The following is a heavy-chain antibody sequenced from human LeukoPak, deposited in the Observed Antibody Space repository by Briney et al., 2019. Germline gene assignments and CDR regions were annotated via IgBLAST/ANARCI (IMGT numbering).Heavy chain of an antibody. D-gene: IGHD3-22*01. Sequence: PSETLSLTCAVYGGSFSGYYWSWIRQPPGKGLEWIGEINHSGSTYYNPSLKSRVTISVDTSKNQFSLKLSSVTAADTAVYYCARGRNYYDSSGYTDVWGKGTTVTVSS. CDR3: ARGRNYYDSSGYTDV. CDR1: GGSFSGYY. CDR2: INHSGST. J-gene: IGHJ6*04. V-gene: IGHV4-34*01.